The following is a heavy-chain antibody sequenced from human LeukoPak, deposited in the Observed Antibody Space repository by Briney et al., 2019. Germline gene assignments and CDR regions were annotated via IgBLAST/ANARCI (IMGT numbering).Heavy chain of an antibody. CDR3: ARYGDYVGSYYYYYMDV. J-gene: IGHJ6*03. CDR2: ISSSGSTI. V-gene: IGHV3-48*03. Sequence: GGSLRLSCAASGFTFSSYEMNWVRQAPGKGLAGVSYISSSGSTIYYEDSVKGRFTISRDNAKNSLYLQMNRLRAEDTAVYYCARYGDYVGSYYYYYMDVWGKGTTVTVSS. D-gene: IGHD4-17*01. CDR1: GFTFSSYE.